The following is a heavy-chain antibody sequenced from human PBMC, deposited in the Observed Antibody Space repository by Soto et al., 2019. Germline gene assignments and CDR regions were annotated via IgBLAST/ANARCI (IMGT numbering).Heavy chain of an antibody. CDR3: ARDGKNFNGVFDWFDP. CDR2: ISYDGSNK. Sequence: PGGSLRLSCAASGFTFSSYAMHWVRQAPGKGLEWVAVISYDGSNKYYADSVKGRFTISRDNSKNTLYLQMNSLRVEDTAIYYCARDGKNFNGVFDWFDPWGQGALVTVSS. J-gene: IGHJ5*02. CDR1: GFTFSSYA. D-gene: IGHD2-8*01. V-gene: IGHV3-30-3*01.